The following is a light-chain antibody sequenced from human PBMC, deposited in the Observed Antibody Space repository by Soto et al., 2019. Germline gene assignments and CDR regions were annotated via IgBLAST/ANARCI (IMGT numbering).Light chain of an antibody. CDR1: SSSIGAGYD. CDR2: ANS. Sequence: QAVVTQPPSVSGAPGQRVTISCTGSSSSIGAGYDVHWYQQLPGTAPKVLISANSIRPSGVPDRFSGSKSGTSASLAITGLQAEDEADYYCQSYDRSLSHYVFGTGTKVTVL. CDR3: QSYDRSLSHYV. J-gene: IGLJ1*01. V-gene: IGLV1-40*01.